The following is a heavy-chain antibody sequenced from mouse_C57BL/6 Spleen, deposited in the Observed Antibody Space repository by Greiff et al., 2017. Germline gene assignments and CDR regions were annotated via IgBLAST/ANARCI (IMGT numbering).Heavy chain of an antibody. CDR1: GYTFTDYY. CDR3: ARISGYSYDSYPYYAMDY. D-gene: IGHD2-3*01. J-gene: IGHJ4*01. Sequence: EVQLQQSGPELVKPGASVKISCKASGYTFTDYYMNWVKQSHGKSLEWIGDINPNNGGTSYNQKFKGKATLTVDKSSSTAYMELRSLTSEDSAVYYCARISGYSYDSYPYYAMDYWGQGTSVTVSS. CDR2: INPNNGGT. V-gene: IGHV1-26*01.